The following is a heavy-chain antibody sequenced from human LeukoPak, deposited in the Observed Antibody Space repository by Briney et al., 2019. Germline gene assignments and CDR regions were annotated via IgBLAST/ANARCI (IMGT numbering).Heavy chain of an antibody. D-gene: IGHD3-22*01. J-gene: IGHJ4*02. Sequence: GGSLRLSCAASELTFSDYYMGWIRQAPGKGLEWVSYVSSSSSYTNYADSVKGRFTISRDNAKNSLYLQMNSLRAGDTAVYYCARPGAAEIYSDTSGYPAGPPDYWGQGTLVTVSS. V-gene: IGHV3-11*03. CDR2: VSSSSSYT. CDR1: ELTFSDYY. CDR3: ARPGAAEIYSDTSGYPAGPPDY.